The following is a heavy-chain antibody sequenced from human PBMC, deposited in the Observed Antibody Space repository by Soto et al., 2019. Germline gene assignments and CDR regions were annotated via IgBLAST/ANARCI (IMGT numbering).Heavy chain of an antibody. V-gene: IGHV4-59*12. J-gene: IGHJ5*02. CDR2: IYYSGST. CDR3: ARGYYYDSSGYYANWFDP. D-gene: IGHD3-22*01. Sequence: SETVSLTCTVSGGSISSYYWSWIRQPPGKGLEWIGYIYYSGSTNYNPSLKSRVTISVDTSKNQFSLKLSSVTAADTAVYYCARGYYYDSSGYYANWFDPWGQGTLVTVSS. CDR1: GGSISSYY.